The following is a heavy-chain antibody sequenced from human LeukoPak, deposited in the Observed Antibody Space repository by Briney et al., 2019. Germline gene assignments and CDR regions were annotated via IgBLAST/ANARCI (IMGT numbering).Heavy chain of an antibody. CDR2: IIPILGTA. CDR3: SVGYFY. Sequence: SSVTVSYMASGGTFNSYAISWVGQAPGQGLEWMGGIIPILGTANYAQKFQGRVTITADESTSTAHMELSSLSSEDTAVDYCSVGYFYWGQGTLLTVSS. J-gene: IGHJ4*02. V-gene: IGHV1-69*13. D-gene: IGHD3-22*01. CDR1: GGTFNSYA.